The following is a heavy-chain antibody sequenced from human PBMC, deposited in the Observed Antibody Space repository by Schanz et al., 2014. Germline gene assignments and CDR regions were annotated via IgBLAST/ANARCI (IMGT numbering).Heavy chain of an antibody. J-gene: IGHJ3*02. CDR1: GFTLSSYG. V-gene: IGHV3-33*08. Sequence: QVRLVESGGGVVQPGRSLRLSCAASGFTLSSYGMHWVRQAPGKGLEWVAFINSDGTKRFYADSVKSRFTIARDNSGNTLYLQMNRLRAEDTAVYYCARDGYSVVVISPTESFDIWGQGTMVTVSP. CDR3: ARDGYSVVVISPTESFDI. CDR2: INSDGTKR. D-gene: IGHD2-21*01.